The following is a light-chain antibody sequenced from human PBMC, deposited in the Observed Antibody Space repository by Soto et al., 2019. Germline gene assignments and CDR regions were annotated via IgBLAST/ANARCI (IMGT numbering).Light chain of an antibody. CDR3: QQFGNSPWT. Sequence: VLSQSPGRLSLSPGERATLSCRASQSVPSTYFAWYQQKSGQPHRLLISGTSNRATGIPDRFSGSGSGRDFTLTIRRLEPEDFAVYFCQQFGNSPWTFGQGTKVDIK. J-gene: IGKJ1*01. CDR1: QSVPSTY. CDR2: GTS. V-gene: IGKV3-20*01.